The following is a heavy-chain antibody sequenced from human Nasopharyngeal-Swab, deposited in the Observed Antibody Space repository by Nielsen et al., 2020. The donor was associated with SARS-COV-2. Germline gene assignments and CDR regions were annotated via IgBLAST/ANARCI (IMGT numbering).Heavy chain of an antibody. Sequence: GGSLRLSCAASGFTFTNYVMTWVRQAPGKGLEWTSGITGSGGRTYYADSVKGRFTISRDNSKNTLYLQMNTLRAEDTAVYYCAKGMRGPAAGTDYFDYWGQGNLVTVSS. D-gene: IGHD6-13*01. CDR1: GFTFTNYV. V-gene: IGHV3-23*01. J-gene: IGHJ4*02. CDR3: AKGMRGPAAGTDYFDY. CDR2: ITGSGGRT.